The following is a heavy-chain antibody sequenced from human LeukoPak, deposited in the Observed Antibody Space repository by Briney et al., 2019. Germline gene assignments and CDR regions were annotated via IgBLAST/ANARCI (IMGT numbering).Heavy chain of an antibody. J-gene: IGHJ4*02. Sequence: PGGSLRLSCAASGFSVNSNYTSWVRQTPGKGLECVSRIRGDGSDARYAESVKGRFTISRDNAKNTLYLQMNSLRDEDTAVYYCARDWFHAIDYWGQGTLVTVSS. V-gene: IGHV3-74*01. CDR3: ARDWFHAIDY. CDR1: GFSVNSNY. D-gene: IGHD2/OR15-2a*01. CDR2: IRGDGSDA.